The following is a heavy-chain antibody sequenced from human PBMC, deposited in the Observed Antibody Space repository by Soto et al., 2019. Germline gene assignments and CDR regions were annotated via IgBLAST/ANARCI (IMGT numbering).Heavy chain of an antibody. CDR1: GFTFSSYG. CDR2: TSFDGSHK. CDR3: VKDWEAVVVPSAILYNYFDS. D-gene: IGHD2-2*01. Sequence: QVQLVESGGGVVQPGRSLRLSCAASGFTFSSYGMHWVRQARGKGLEWVAVTSFDGSHKYYGDSVKGRLTVSRDNSKNTVSLQMNSLAGDDTAVYYCVKDWEAVVVPSAILYNYFDSWGQGTLVTVSS. J-gene: IGHJ5*01. V-gene: IGHV3-30*18.